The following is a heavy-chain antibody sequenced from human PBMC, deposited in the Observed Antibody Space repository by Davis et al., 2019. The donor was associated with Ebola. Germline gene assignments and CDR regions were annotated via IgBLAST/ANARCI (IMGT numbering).Heavy chain of an antibody. D-gene: IGHD2-2*02. Sequence: SVKVSCKASGGTFSSYAISWVRQAPGQGLEWMGRIIPILGIANYAQKFQGRVTITADKSTSTAYMELSSLRSEDTAVYYCARDDIVVVPAAIEVYYYYGMDVWGQGTTVTVSS. V-gene: IGHV1-69*04. CDR1: GGTFSSYA. CDR3: ARDDIVVVPAAIEVYYYYGMDV. J-gene: IGHJ6*02. CDR2: IIPILGIA.